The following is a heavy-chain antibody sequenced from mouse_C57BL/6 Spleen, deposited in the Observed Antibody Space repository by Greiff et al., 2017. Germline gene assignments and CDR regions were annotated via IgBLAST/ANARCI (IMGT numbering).Heavy chain of an antibody. CDR3: ARGTYYSNYWNFDV. CDR1: GYTFTDYY. Sequence: VQLQQSGPELVKPGASVKISCKASGYTFTDYYMNWVRQSHGKSLEWIGDINPNNGGTSYNQKFKGKATLTVDKSSSTDHMELRGLTSEDFAVYYCARGTYYSNYWNFDVWGTGTTVTVSS. CDR2: INPNNGGT. J-gene: IGHJ1*03. D-gene: IGHD2-5*01. V-gene: IGHV1-26*01.